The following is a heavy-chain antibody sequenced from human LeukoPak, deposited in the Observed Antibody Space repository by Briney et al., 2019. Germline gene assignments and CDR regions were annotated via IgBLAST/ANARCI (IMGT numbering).Heavy chain of an antibody. CDR3: ARDRTSSSWRPDSFDI. D-gene: IGHD6-13*01. CDR1: GFTFSSYG. Sequence: PGRSLRLSCAASGFTFSSYGMHWVRQAPGKGLEWVAVIWYDGSNKYYADSVKGRFTISRDNSKNTLYLQMNSLRAEDTAVYYCARDRTSSSWRPDSFDIWGQGTMVTVSP. CDR2: IWYDGSNK. V-gene: IGHV3-33*01. J-gene: IGHJ3*02.